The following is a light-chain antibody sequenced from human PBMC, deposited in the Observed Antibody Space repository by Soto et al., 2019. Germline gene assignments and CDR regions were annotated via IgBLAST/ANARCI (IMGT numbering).Light chain of an antibody. V-gene: IGKV3-20*01. CDR1: QSVSSNS. CDR3: QQYGDSPPT. J-gene: IGKJ1*01. Sequence: EIVLTQSPGTLSLSPGESATLSCRASQSVSSNSLAWYRRNPGQPPSLLIHGTSTRATDIPRRLSGSGSGTDFTLTITRLEPEDFAVYFCQQYGDSPPTFGQGTKVEVK. CDR2: GTS.